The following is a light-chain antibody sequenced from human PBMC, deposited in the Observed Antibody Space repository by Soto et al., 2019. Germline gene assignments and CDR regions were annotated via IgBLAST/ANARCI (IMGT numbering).Light chain of an antibody. CDR2: GAS. V-gene: IGKV3-15*01. CDR1: QSVASS. CDR3: QQYHYWPIT. Sequence: ERVMTQSPATLSASPGERVTLSCRASQSVASSVAWYQQKPGQAPRLILYGASTRATGFPARFSGSASGTEFTLTISSLQAEDFAVYLCQQYHYWPITFGQGTRLEIK. J-gene: IGKJ5*01.